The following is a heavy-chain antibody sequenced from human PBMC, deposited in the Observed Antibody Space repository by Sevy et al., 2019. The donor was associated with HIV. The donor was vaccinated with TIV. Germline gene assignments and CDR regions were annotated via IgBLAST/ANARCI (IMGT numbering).Heavy chain of an antibody. CDR3: AAVAGTDILGYYFDS. D-gene: IGHD6-19*01. V-gene: IGHV4-4*02. Sequence: SETPSLTCAVSGGSITGSYWWSWVRQPPGKGLEWLGDIYHMGTSNYNPSLKSRVTISVDKSKNQFSLKVNSITAADTAVYYCAAVAGTDILGYYFDSWGQGTQVTVSS. CDR2: IYHMGTS. CDR1: GGSITGSYW. J-gene: IGHJ4*02.